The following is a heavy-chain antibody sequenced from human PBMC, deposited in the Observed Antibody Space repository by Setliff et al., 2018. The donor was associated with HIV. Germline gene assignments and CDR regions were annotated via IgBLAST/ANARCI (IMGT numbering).Heavy chain of an antibody. CDR1: GGSFSGYY. D-gene: IGHD2-15*01. CDR3: ARWGLGVVGAIDY. J-gene: IGHJ4*02. V-gene: IGHV4-34*12. Sequence: SETLSLTCAVYGGSFSGYYWTWIRQPPGRGLEWIGEIMHSGGTNYNRSLKSRVTISVDTSKNQFSLNLSSVTDADTAVYYRARWGLGVVGAIDYWSQGTLVTVSS. CDR2: IMHSGGT.